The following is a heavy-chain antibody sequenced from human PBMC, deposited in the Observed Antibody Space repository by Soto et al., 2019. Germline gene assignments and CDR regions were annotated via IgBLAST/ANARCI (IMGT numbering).Heavy chain of an antibody. CDR1: GFTFSSYS. V-gene: IGHV3-48*01. CDR2: IFYSGSTT. CDR3: ARVEYYYDSSGYYFGAFDI. J-gene: IGHJ3*02. Sequence: GGSLRLSCVASGFTFSSYSIVWVRQAPGKGLEWVSYIFYSGSTTYYADSVKGRFTISRDNSKNTLYLQMNSLRAEDTAVYYCARVEYYYDSSGYYFGAFDIWGQGTMVTVSS. D-gene: IGHD3-22*01.